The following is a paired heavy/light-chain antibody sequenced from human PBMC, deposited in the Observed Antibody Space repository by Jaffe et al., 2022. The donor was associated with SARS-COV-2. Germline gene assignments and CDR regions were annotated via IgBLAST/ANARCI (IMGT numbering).Light chain of an antibody. J-gene: IGLJ1*01. CDR2: DDS. Sequence: SYVLTQPPSVSVAPGQTARITCGGNNVGRNNVHWYQQKPGQAPVLVVYDDSDRPSGIPERLSGSKSGNTATLTISRVEAGDEADYYCQVWDSSSDQDVFGTGTKVTVL. CDR1: NVGRNN. V-gene: IGLV3-21*02. CDR3: QVWDSSSDQDV.
Heavy chain of an antibody. V-gene: IGHV3-74*01. CDR1: GFSFSSYW. Sequence: EVQLVESGGGLVQPGGSLRLSCAASGFSFSSYWMYWVRQAPGKGLVWVSRINTDGSSASYADSVKGRFTISRDNAKNTLYLQMNSLRAEDTAMYYCARKADDSNYGDYWGQGTLVTVSS. CDR3: ARKADDSNYGDY. J-gene: IGHJ4*02. CDR2: INTDGSSA. D-gene: IGHD4-4*01.